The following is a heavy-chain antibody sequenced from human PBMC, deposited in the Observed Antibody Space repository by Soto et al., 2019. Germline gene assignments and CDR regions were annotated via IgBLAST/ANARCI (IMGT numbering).Heavy chain of an antibody. Sequence: SETLSLTCTVQGGSFPGYYWTWIRQPPGKGLEWIGEISHGGSTSYSTSLKSRLTISQDTSKNHFSLTLTSLTAADTGVYYCAVLIGGSNYFDFWGPGALVTVSS. CDR2: ISHGGST. CDR3: AVLIGGSNYFDF. CDR1: GGSFPGYY. J-gene: IGHJ4*02. D-gene: IGHD3-16*01. V-gene: IGHV4-34*01.